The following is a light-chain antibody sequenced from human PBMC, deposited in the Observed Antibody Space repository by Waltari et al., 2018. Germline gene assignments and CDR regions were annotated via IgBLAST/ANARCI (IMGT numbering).Light chain of an antibody. Sequence: DIQMTQSPSSLSASVGDRVTITCQASQDINDYLNWYQQKPGKAPKLLVYHASYLEPGVPSRFSGDGSGTDFTFTITSLQPEDIATYYCQQYDSVPFTFGPGTKLDFQ. CDR3: QQYDSVPFT. V-gene: IGKV1-33*01. J-gene: IGKJ3*01. CDR1: QDINDY. CDR2: HAS.